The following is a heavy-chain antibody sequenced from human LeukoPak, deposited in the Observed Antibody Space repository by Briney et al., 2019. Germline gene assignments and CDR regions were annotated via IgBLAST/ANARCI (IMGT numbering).Heavy chain of an antibody. D-gene: IGHD5-18*01. J-gene: IGHJ4*02. V-gene: IGHV4-31*03. Sequence: SQTLSLTCTVSGGSISSGDYYWSWIRQHPGKGLEWIGYIYYSGSTYYNPSLKSRVTISVDTSKNQFSLKLSSVTAADTAVYHCARGAFSPQYGRGYSFGYWGQGTLVTVSS. CDR3: ARGAFSPQYGRGYSFGY. CDR1: GGSISSGDYY. CDR2: IYYSGST.